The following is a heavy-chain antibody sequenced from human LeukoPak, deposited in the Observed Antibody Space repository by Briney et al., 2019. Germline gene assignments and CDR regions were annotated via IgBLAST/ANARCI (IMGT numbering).Heavy chain of an antibody. CDR1: GFTFSSYG. D-gene: IGHD6-13*01. V-gene: IGHV3-23*01. CDR2: IANTGGNT. J-gene: IGHJ4*01. Sequence: GGSLRLSCVASGFTFSSYGMNWVRQAPGKGLQWVSSIANTGGNTYYADSVRGRFTISRDNSKNTLYLQMNSLRDEDTDVYDCAKEGIGAAGRRFDCWGQGTPVTVSS. CDR3: AKEGIGAAGRRFDC.